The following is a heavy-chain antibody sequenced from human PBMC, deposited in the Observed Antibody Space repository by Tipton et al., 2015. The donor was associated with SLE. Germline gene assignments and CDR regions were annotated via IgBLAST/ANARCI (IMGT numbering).Heavy chain of an antibody. CDR1: GGSISSGGYS. V-gene: IGHV4-30-2*01. J-gene: IGHJ5*02. D-gene: IGHD3-3*01. CDR3: ARDLDFWT. Sequence: TLSLTCAVSGGSISSGGYSWSWIRQPPGKGLEWIGYIYHSGSTYYNPSLKSRVTISVDRSKNQFSLKLSSVTAADTAVYFCARDLDFWTWGQGTLVTVSS. CDR2: IYHSGST.